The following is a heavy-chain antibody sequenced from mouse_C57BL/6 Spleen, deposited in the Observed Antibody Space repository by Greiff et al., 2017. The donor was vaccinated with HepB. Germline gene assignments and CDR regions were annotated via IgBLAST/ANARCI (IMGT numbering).Heavy chain of an antibody. J-gene: IGHJ2*01. CDR1: GYTFTDYY. CDR3: ARSTVVADY. CDR2: INPYNGGT. V-gene: IGHV1-19*01. D-gene: IGHD1-1*01. Sequence: EVQLQQSGPVLVKPGASVKMSCKASGYTFTDYYMNWVKQSHGKSLEWIGVINPYNGGTSYNQKFKGKATLTADKSSSTAYMQLSSLTSEDSAVYFCARSTVVADYWGQGTTLTVSS.